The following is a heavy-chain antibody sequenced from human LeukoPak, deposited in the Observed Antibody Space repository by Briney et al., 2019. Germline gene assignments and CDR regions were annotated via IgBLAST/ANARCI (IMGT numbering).Heavy chain of an antibody. D-gene: IGHD6-19*01. J-gene: IGHJ5*02. CDR1: GGSINGSY. V-gene: IGHV4-4*08. Sequence: PSETLSLTCTVSGGSINGSYWSWIRQPPGETLEWIGFIFAGGRPNYNPSLQRRVTISADTSKNHFSLRLASVTATDTALYFCAKVTGMRRGHNAGWYGTFGAWGQGTLVIVSS. CDR3: AKVTGMRRGHNAGWYGTFGA. CDR2: IFAGGRP.